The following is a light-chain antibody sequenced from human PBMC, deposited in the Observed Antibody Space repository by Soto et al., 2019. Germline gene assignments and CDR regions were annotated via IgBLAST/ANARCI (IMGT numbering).Light chain of an antibody. V-gene: IGKV1-5*03. Sequence: DIQMTQSPSTLSASVGDRVTITCWASQSVSVWLAWFQKKPGRAPKLLIYKASTLESGVPSRFSGSGSGTVFTLTISSLQPDDFASYYCQQYSDYALTIGGGTKVEIK. CDR3: QQYSDYALT. CDR1: QSVSVW. CDR2: KAS. J-gene: IGKJ4*01.